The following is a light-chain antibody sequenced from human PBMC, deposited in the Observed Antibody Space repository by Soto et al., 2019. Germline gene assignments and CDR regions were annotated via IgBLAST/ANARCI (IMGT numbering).Light chain of an antibody. J-gene: IGKJ3*01. CDR2: GAF. CDR3: QQYGSSSFA. Sequence: EIVLTQSPGTLSVSPGERATLFCRARQSISSTYLAWYQKKPGQAPRLLLYGAFNRATGIPDRSSGSGSGTDFTLTISRLEPEDCAFYYCQQYGSSSFAFGPGTKVEIK. V-gene: IGKV3-20*01. CDR1: QSISSTY.